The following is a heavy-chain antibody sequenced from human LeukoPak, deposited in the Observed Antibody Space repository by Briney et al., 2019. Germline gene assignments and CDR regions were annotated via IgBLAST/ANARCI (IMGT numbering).Heavy chain of an antibody. V-gene: IGHV3-21*01. CDR3: ATDGRSSGWYGFDY. J-gene: IGHJ4*02. CDR1: GFTFSTYS. Sequence: GGSLRLSCAASGFTFSTYSMNWVRQAPGKGLEWVSSITSPVGRMYYADSLKGRITISRDNAGSTLYLQMNSLRAEDTAVYYCATDGRSSGWYGFDYWGQGILVTVSS. CDR2: ITSPVGRM. D-gene: IGHD6-19*01.